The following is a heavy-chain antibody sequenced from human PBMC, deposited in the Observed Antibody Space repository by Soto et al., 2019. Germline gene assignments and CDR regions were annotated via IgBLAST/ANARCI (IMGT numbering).Heavy chain of an antibody. J-gene: IGHJ4*02. CDR3: ARQIYDSATGRNFQYYFDS. D-gene: IGHD2-15*01. Sequence: GESLKISCNGSGYSFAGYWISWVRQKPGKGLEWMGRIDPSDSQTYYSPSFRGHVTISATKSITTVFLQWSSLRASDTAMYYCARQIYDSATGRNFQYYFDSWGPGTPVTVSS. CDR1: GYSFAGYW. CDR2: IDPSDSQT. V-gene: IGHV5-10-1*01.